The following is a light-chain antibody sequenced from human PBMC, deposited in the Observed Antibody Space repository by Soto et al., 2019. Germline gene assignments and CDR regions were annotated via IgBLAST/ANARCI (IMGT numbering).Light chain of an antibody. CDR2: KAS. Sequence: DIQMTQSPSTLSTSVGDRVTITCRASQSIRNWLAWYQQKPGKAPKLLIYKASTFESGVPSRFSGSGSGTEFTLTISSLQPDDFATYYCQQYKSYASSFGQGTKLEIK. V-gene: IGKV1-5*03. J-gene: IGKJ2*03. CDR3: QQYKSYASS. CDR1: QSIRNW.